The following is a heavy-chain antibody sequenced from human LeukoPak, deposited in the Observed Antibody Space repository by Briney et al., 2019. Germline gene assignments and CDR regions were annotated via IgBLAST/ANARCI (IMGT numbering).Heavy chain of an antibody. CDR3: AGGAAGIFDY. CDR2: SIDT. V-gene: IGHV3-21*01. D-gene: IGHD6-19*01. J-gene: IGHJ4*02. CDR1: GFTFSSYA. Sequence: PGGSLRLSCAASGFTFSSYAMSWVRQAPGKGLEWVSTSIDTYYADSVKGRFTISRDNAKNSLYLQMNSLRADDTAMYYCAGGAAGIFDYWGQGTLVTVSS.